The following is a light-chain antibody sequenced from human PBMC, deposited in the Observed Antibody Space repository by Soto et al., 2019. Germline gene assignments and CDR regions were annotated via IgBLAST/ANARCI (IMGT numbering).Light chain of an antibody. CDR3: QQYNNWPPIT. Sequence: EIVMTQAPPTVSVSPGQRAPVSCRASQSVSINLAWYQQKPGQAPRLLIYDTSTRATGIPARFSGSGSGTEFTLTISSLQSEDFAVYYCQQYNNWPPITFGQGTRLE. CDR2: DTS. V-gene: IGKV3-15*01. CDR1: QSVSIN. J-gene: IGKJ5*01.